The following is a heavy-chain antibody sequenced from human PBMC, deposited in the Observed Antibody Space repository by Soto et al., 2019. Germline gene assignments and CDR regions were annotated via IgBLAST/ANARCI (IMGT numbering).Heavy chain of an antibody. J-gene: IGHJ6*03. CDR1: GGTFSSYT. D-gene: IGHD6-13*01. CDR2: IIPILGIA. Sequence: ASVKVSCKASGGTFSSYTISWVRQAPGQGLEWMGRIIPILGIANYAQKFQGRVTITADKSTSTAYMELSSLRSEDTAVYYCARLSASIAAAGIKYYYYYYYMDVWGKGTTVTVSS. CDR3: ARLSASIAAAGIKYYYYYYYMDV. V-gene: IGHV1-69*02.